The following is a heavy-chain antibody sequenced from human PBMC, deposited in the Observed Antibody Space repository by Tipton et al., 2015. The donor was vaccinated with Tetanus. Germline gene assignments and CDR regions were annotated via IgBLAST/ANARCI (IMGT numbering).Heavy chain of an antibody. CDR1: GYTFTSYG. Sequence: QLVQSGAEVKKPGASVKVSCKASGYTFTSYGISWVRQAPGQGLEWMGWISAYNGNTNYAQKLQGRVTMTTDTSTSTAYMELRSQRTDDTAVYYCARDSTSYGDLEGLGYWGQGTLVTVSS. V-gene: IGHV1-18*01. D-gene: IGHD4-17*01. J-gene: IGHJ4*02. CDR2: ISAYNGNT. CDR3: ARDSTSYGDLEGLGY.